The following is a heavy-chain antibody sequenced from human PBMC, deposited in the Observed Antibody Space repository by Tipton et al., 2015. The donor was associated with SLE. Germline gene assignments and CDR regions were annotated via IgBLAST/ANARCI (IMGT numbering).Heavy chain of an antibody. CDR3: TRDPYDFWSGYFPFDY. D-gene: IGHD3-3*01. CDR2: IRSKAYGGTT. V-gene: IGHV3-49*03. J-gene: IGHJ4*02. Sequence: LRLSCTASGFTFGDYAMSWFRQAPGKGLEWVGFIRSKAYGGTTEYAASVKGRFTISRDDSKSIAYLQMNSLKTEDTAVYYCTRDPYDFWSGYFPFDYWGQGTLVTVSS. CDR1: GFTFGDYA.